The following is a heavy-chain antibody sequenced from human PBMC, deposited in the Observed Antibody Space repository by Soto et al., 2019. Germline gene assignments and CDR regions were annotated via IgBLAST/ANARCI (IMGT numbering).Heavy chain of an antibody. J-gene: IGHJ4*02. CDR2: ISYDGSNK. V-gene: IGHV3-30-3*01. CDR1: GFTFSSYA. Sequence: GGSLRLSCAASGFTFSSYAMHWVRQAPGKGLEWVAVISYDGSNKYYADSVKGRFTISRDNSKNTLYLQMNNLRAEDTAVYYCARYNTGHSDYWGQGTLVTVS. D-gene: IGHD1-20*01. CDR3: ARYNTGHSDY.